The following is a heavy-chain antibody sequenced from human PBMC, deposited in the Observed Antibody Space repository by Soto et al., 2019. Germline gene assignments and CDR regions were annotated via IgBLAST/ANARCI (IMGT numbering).Heavy chain of an antibody. D-gene: IGHD1-26*01. CDR3: VKDDQWDFDV. V-gene: IGHV3-48*02. CDR2: ISVGGGSI. J-gene: IGHJ3*01. CDR1: GFNFRNSA. Sequence: EVQLVESGGGLIQPRRSLRISCAASGFNFRNSAMNWVRQAPGKGLEWISYISVGGGSIFYADSVKGRFTISRDDVQNTLYLQMNTLREYDTALYCSVKDDQWDFDVLGQGTMVLVSS.